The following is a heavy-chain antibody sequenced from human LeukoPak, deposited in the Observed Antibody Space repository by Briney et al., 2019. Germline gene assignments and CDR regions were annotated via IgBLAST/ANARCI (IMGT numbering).Heavy chain of an antibody. D-gene: IGHD5-12*01. CDR3: ARDIVATIAAYYFDY. CDR2: IYDGNSRST. J-gene: IGHJ4*02. CDR1: GFIVSDNY. Sequence: GGSLRLSCAASGFIVSDNYMGWVRQAPGKGLEWVSIIYDGNSRSTYYTDSVKGRFTISRDNAKNSLYLQMNSLRAEDTAVYYCARDIVATIAAYYFDYWGQGTLVTVSS. V-gene: IGHV3-53*01.